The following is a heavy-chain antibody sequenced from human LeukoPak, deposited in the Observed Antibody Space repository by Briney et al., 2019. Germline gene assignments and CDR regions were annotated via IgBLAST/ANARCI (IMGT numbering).Heavy chain of an antibody. D-gene: IGHD6-19*01. CDR3: AKCREQWLVCFLDY. CDR2: ISYDGSNK. Sequence: GGSLRLSCAASGFAFNTYAMHWVRQAPGKGLEWVAVISYDGSNKYYADSVKGRFTISRDNSKNTLYLQMNSLRAEDTAVYYCAKCREQWLVCFLDYWGQGTLVTVSS. CDR1: GFAFNTYA. V-gene: IGHV3-33*05. J-gene: IGHJ4*02.